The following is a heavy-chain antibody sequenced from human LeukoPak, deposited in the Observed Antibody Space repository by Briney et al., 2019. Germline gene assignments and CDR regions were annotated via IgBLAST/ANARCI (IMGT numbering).Heavy chain of an antibody. V-gene: IGHV3-74*01. CDR1: GFTFKSYW. D-gene: IGHD2-2*01. Sequence: GGSLRLSCEASGFTFKSYWMHWVRQAPGKGLVWVSQINNDGSTTRYADSVKGRFTISKDNAENTLYLQMSSLRAEDAAVYYCASLGFCSRATCVDQWGQGTLVTVSS. J-gene: IGHJ5*02. CDR3: ASLGFCSRATCVDQ. CDR2: INNDGSTT.